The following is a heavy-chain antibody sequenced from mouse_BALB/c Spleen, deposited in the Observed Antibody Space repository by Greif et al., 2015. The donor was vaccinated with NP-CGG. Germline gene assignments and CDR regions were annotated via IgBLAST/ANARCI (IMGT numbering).Heavy chain of an antibody. D-gene: IGHD3-1*01. CDR3: ARARPYYAMDY. V-gene: IGHV14-3*02. CDR2: IDPANGNT. Sequence: EVQLQQSGAELVKPGASVKLSCTASGFNIKDTYMHWVKQRPEQGLEWIGRIDPANGNTKYDPKFQGKATITADTSSNTAYLQRSSLTSEDTAVYYCARARPYYAMDYWGQGTSVTVSS. CDR1: GFNIKDTY. J-gene: IGHJ4*01.